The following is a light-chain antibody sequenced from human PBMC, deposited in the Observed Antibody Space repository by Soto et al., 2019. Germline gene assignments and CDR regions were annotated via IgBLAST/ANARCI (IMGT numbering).Light chain of an antibody. CDR3: QQYDNLPSFT. CDR1: KDISNY. CDR2: DAS. Sequence: DIQMTQSPSSLSASVGDRVTITCQASKDISNYLNWYQQKPGKAPKLLIYDASNLETGVPSRFSGSGSGTDFTFTISSLQPEDIATYYCQQYDNLPSFTFGPGTNVDIK. J-gene: IGKJ3*01. V-gene: IGKV1-33*01.